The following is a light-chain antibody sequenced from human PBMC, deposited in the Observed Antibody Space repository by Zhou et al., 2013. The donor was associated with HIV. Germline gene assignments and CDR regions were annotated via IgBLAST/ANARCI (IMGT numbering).Light chain of an antibody. CDR2: KAS. V-gene: IGKV1-5*03. J-gene: IGKJ1*01. CDR1: QSISSW. CDR3: QQYNSYPWT. Sequence: DLEMTQSPSTLSASVGDRVTITCRASQSISSWLAWYQQKPGKAPKLLIYKASSLESGVPSRFSGSGSGTEFTLTISSLQPDDFATYYCQQYNSYPWTFGQGTKVE.